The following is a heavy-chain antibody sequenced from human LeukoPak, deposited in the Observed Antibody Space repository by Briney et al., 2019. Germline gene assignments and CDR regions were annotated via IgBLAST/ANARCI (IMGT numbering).Heavy chain of an antibody. Sequence: ASVKVSCKASGYTLTSYDINWVRQATGQGLEWMGWMNPNSGNTGYAQKFQGRATMTRNTSISTAYMELSSLRSEDTAVYYCAARVYRDAFDIWGQGTMVTVSS. J-gene: IGHJ3*02. CDR1: GYTLTSYD. CDR3: AARVYRDAFDI. D-gene: IGHD5/OR15-5a*01. V-gene: IGHV1-8*01. CDR2: MNPNSGNT.